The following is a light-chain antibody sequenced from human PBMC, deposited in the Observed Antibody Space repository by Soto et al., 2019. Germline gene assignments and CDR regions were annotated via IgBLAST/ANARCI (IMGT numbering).Light chain of an antibody. CDR2: LGF. CDR3: MQALETPLT. CDR1: QSLLHSNGYNY. Sequence: DSVMTKSPIYLPVTPGEPASMSCRSNQSLLHSNGYNYLDWYLQKPGQSARLLIYLGFDRASGVPVRFSGSGSGTDFTLTISRVEAEDVGVYLCMQALETPLTFGPGTKVDIK. J-gene: IGKJ3*01. V-gene: IGKV2-28*01.